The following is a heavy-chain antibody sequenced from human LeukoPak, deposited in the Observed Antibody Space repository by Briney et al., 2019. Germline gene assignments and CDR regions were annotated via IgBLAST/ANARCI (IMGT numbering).Heavy chain of an antibody. V-gene: IGHV3-23*01. CDR3: AKGTDY. CDR1: GFTFSNYG. J-gene: IGHJ4*02. Sequence: GGSLRLSCVASGFTFSNYGMSWVRQAPGKGLEWVSAISGSGGDTYYADSVKGRFTISRDNSKNTLYMQMNSLRAEDTAIYYCAKGTDYWGQGTLVTVSS. CDR2: ISGSGGDT.